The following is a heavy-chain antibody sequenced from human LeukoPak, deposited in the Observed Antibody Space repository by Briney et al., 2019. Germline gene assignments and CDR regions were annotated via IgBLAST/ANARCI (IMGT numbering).Heavy chain of an antibody. Sequence: SETLSLTCAVYGGSFSGYYWSWIRQPPGKGLEWIGEINHSGSTNYNPSLKSRVTISVDTSKNQFSLKLSSVTAADTAVYYCARARGYSCGLRPVYDYWGQGTLVTVSS. CDR3: ARARGYSCGLRPVYDY. CDR2: INHSGST. CDR1: GGSFSGYY. V-gene: IGHV4-34*01. J-gene: IGHJ4*02. D-gene: IGHD5-18*01.